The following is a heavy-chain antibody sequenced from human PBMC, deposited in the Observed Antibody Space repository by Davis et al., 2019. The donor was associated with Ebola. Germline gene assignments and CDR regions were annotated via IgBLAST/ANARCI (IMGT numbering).Heavy chain of an antibody. Sequence: ASVKVSCKTSGYTFTTKYVHWVRQAPGQGLEWMGIINPSGGSTSYAQKFQGRVTMTRDTSTSTVYMELSSLRSEDTAVYYCASEGRAITGMNRGGRYGMDVWGQGTTVTVSS. J-gene: IGHJ6*02. CDR2: INPSGGST. D-gene: IGHD1-20*01. CDR3: ASEGRAITGMNRGGRYGMDV. V-gene: IGHV1-46*01. CDR1: GYTFTTKY.